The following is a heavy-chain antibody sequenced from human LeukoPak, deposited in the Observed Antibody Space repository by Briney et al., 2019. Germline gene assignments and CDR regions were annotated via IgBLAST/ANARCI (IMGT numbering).Heavy chain of an antibody. Sequence: PSETLSLTCTVSGGSISSYYWSWIRQPPGKGLEWIGYIYYSGSTNYNPSLKSRVTISVDTSKNQFSLKLSSVTAADTAVYYCARESVTTNAFDIWGQGTMVTVSS. V-gene: IGHV4-59*01. CDR3: ARESVTTNAFDI. CDR2: IYYSGST. D-gene: IGHD4-17*01. CDR1: GGSISSYY. J-gene: IGHJ3*02.